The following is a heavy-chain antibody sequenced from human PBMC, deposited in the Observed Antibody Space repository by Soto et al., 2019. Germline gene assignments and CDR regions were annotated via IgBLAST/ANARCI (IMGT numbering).Heavy chain of an antibody. J-gene: IGHJ4*02. D-gene: IGHD2-21*01. V-gene: IGHV4-59*01. CDR2: IYYSGST. CDR1: GGSISSYY. Sequence: QVQLQESGPGLVKPSETLSLTCTVSGGSISSYYWNWIRQPPGKGLECIGYIYYSGSTNYHPSLKRRVTISVDTSKNHFALKLSSVTAADTAVYYCARAYLEGGVIDYWGQGTLVTVSS. CDR3: ARAYLEGGVIDY.